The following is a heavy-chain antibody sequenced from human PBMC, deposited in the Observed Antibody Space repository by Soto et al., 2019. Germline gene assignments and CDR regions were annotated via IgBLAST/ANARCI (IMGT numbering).Heavy chain of an antibody. Sequence: PGESLKISCKGSGYSFTSYWISWVRQMPGKGLEWMGRTDPSDSYTNYSPSFQGHVTISADKSISTAYLQWSSLKASDTAMYYCASWGVGDPPSWGQGTMVTVSS. V-gene: IGHV5-10-1*01. D-gene: IGHD1-26*01. CDR2: TDPSDSYT. CDR1: GYSFTSYW. J-gene: IGHJ3*01. CDR3: ASWGVGDPPS.